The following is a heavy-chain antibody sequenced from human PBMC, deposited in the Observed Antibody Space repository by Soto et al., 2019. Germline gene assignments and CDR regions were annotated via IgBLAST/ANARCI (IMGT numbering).Heavy chain of an antibody. CDR1: GGTFSSYA. J-gene: IGHJ5*02. D-gene: IGHD6-13*01. V-gene: IGHV1-69*13. CDR3: ARKQQLVNWFDP. Sequence: SVKVSCKASGGTFSSYAISWVRQAPGQGLEWMGGIIPIFGTANYAQKFQGRVTITADESTSTAYMELSSLRSEDTAVYYCARKQQLVNWFDPWGQGTLVTVSS. CDR2: IIPIFGTA.